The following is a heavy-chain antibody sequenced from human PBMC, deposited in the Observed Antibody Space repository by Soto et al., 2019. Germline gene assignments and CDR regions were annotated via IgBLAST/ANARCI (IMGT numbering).Heavy chain of an antibody. CDR2: IYYSGST. V-gene: IGHV4-59*01. Sequence: SETLSLTCTVSGGSISSYYWSWIRQSPGKGLEWIGYIYYSGSTNYNPSLKSRVTISVDTSKNQFSLKLSSVTAADTAVYYCARDAENSSGYYTHGYYGRDVWGQGTTVTVSS. J-gene: IGHJ6*02. CDR1: GGSISSYY. CDR3: ARDAENSSGYYTHGYYGRDV. D-gene: IGHD3-22*01.